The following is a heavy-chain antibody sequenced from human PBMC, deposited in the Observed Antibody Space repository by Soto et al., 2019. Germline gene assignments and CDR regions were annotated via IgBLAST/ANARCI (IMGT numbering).Heavy chain of an antibody. CDR2: MDQDGSET. CDR3: VCGGNFYIY. CDR1: GFTFSTYW. J-gene: IGHJ4*02. V-gene: IGHV3-7*01. D-gene: IGHD3-16*01. Sequence: EVQLVKSGGGLVHPGGSLRLSCAASGFTFSTYWMTWVRQPPGKGLEWVANMDQDGSETYYVDSVRGRFTVSRDNAKNSLYLQMNSLRVEDTAVYYCVCGGNFYIYCGQGTLVTVSP.